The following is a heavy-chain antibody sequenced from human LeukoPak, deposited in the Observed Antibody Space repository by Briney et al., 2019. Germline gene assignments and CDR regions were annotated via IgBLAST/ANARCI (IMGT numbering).Heavy chain of an antibody. V-gene: IGHV4-31*03. CDR1: GGSISSGGYY. CDR3: ARGGGDVYNVFDY. J-gene: IGHJ4*02. D-gene: IGHD5-24*01. Sequence: PSETLSLTSTVSGGSISSGGYYWSWIRQHPGKGLEWIGYIYYSGSTYYNPSLKSRVTISVDTSKNQFSLKLSSVSAADTAVYYCARGGGDVYNVFDYWGQGTLVTVSS. CDR2: IYYSGST.